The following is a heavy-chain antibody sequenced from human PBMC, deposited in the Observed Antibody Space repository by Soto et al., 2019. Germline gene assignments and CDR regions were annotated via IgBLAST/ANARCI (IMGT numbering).Heavy chain of an antibody. J-gene: IGHJ6*02. CDR3: ARLLIAAAGTAPYYYYGMDV. CDR2: IDPSDSYT. CDR1: GYSFTSYW. Sequence: GESLKISCKGSGYSFTSYWISWVRQMPGKGLEWMGRIDPSDSYTNYSPSFQGHVTISADKSISTAYLQWSSLKASDTAMYYCARLLIAAAGTAPYYYYGMDVWGQGTTVTVSS. D-gene: IGHD6-13*01. V-gene: IGHV5-10-1*01.